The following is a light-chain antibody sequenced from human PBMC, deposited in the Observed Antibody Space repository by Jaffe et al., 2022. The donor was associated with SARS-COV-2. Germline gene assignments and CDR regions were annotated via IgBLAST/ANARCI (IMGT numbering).Light chain of an antibody. Sequence: QSVLTQPPSASGTPGQRVTISCSGSSSNIGSNTVNWYQQLPGTAPKLLIYSGNQRPSGVPDRFSGSKSGTSASLAISGLHSEDEADYYCAAWDDSLNGRVFGGGTKLTVL. CDR3: AAWDDSLNGRV. CDR1: SSNIGSNT. J-gene: IGLJ3*02. V-gene: IGLV1-44*01. CDR2: SGN.